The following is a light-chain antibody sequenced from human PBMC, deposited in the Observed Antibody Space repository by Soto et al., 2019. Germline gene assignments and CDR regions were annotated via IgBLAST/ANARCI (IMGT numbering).Light chain of an antibody. V-gene: IGKV1-39*01. CDR1: QSISSY. CDR2: AAS. Sequence: DIQMTQSPSSLSASVGDRVTITCRASQSISSYLNWYQQKPGKAPKLLIYAASSLQSGVSSRFSGSGSGTDFTLTISSLQPEDFATYYCQQSYSTLMYTFGQGTKVDIK. J-gene: IGKJ2*01. CDR3: QQSYSTLMYT.